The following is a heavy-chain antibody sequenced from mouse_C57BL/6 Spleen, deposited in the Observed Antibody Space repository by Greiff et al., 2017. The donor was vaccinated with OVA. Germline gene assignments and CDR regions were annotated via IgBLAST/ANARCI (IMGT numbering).Heavy chain of an antibody. V-gene: IGHV5-6*01. CDR3: ARQSYDYGAMDY. CDR1: GFTFSSYG. Sequence: EVQRVESGGDLVKPGGSLKLSCAASGFTFSSYGMSWVRQTPDKRLEWVATLSSGGSYTYYPDSVKGRFTISRDNAKNTLYLQMSSLKSEDTAMYYCARQSYDYGAMDYWGQGTSVTVSS. CDR2: LSSGGSYT. D-gene: IGHD2-4*01. J-gene: IGHJ4*01.